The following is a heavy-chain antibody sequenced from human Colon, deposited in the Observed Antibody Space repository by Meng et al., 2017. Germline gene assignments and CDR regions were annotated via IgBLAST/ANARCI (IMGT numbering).Heavy chain of an antibody. D-gene: IGHD6-13*01. CDR3: VRQQLVGGKHNWLAS. V-gene: IGHV3-66*02. CDR1: GLTVSSNY. Sequence: GGSLRLSCAASGLTVSSNYMSWVRQAPGKGLEWVSIIYPAGDTYYADSVKGRFTISRDNSKDTLHLQMSSLTDDDTAVYYCVRQQLVGGKHNWLASWGQGTLVTVSS. CDR2: IYPAGDT. J-gene: IGHJ5*01.